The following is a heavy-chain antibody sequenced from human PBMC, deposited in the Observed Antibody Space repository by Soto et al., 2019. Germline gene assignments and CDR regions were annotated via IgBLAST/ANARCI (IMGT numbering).Heavy chain of an antibody. D-gene: IGHD1-26*01. CDR3: ATQRSEWELSFDY. CDR2: INPNSGGT. V-gene: IGHV1-2*04. CDR1: GYTFTGYY. Sequence: ASVKVSCKASGYTFTGYYMHWVRQAPGQGLEWMGWINPNSGGTNYAQKFQGWVTMTRDTSISTAYMELSRLRFDDTAVYYCATQRSEWELSFDYWGQGTLVTVSS. J-gene: IGHJ4*02.